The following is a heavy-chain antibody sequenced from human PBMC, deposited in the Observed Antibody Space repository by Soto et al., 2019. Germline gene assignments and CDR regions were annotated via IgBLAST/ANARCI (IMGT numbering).Heavy chain of an antibody. CDR3: ARGPRGLGY. CDR1: GGSFSGYY. Sequence: SETLSLTCAVYGGSFSGYYWSWIRQPPGKGLEWIGEINHSGSTNYNPSLKSRVTISVDTSKNQFSLKLSSVTAADTAVYYCARGPRGLGYWGQGTLVTVSS. J-gene: IGHJ4*02. V-gene: IGHV4-34*01. CDR2: INHSGST.